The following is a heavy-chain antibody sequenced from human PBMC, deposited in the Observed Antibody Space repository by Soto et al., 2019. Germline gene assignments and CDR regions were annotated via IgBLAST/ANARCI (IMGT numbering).Heavy chain of an antibody. V-gene: IGHV4-59*01. D-gene: IGHD4-17*01. J-gene: IGHJ5*02. CDR3: SRGRSTVTTVRWFDP. Sequence: SETLSLTCTVSGDSISSYYWSWVRQPPGKGLEYIGYIYYSGSTNSNPSLKSRVTISVDTSKNQFSLKLSSVTAADTAVYYCSRGRSTVTTVRWFDPWGQGTLVTVSS. CDR1: GDSISSYY. CDR2: IYYSGST.